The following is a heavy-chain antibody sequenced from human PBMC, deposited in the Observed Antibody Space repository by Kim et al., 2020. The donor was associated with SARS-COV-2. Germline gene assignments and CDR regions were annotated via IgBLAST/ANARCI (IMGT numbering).Heavy chain of an antibody. D-gene: IGHD3-3*02. V-gene: IGHV3-23*01. J-gene: IGHJ6*02. CDR2: ISGSGGST. Sequence: GGSLRLSCAASGFTFSSYAMSWVRQAPGKGLEWVSAISGSGGSTYYADSVKGRFTISRDNSKNTLYLQMNSLRAEDTAVYYCAKDAIRAGQGYYYYGMDVWGQGTTVTVSS. CDR3: AKDAIRAGQGYYYYGMDV. CDR1: GFTFSSYA.